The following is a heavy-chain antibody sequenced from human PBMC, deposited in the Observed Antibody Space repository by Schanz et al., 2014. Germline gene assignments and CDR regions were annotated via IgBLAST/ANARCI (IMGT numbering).Heavy chain of an antibody. V-gene: IGHV3-21*01. Sequence: EVQLVESGGGLVQPGGSLRLSCAASGFTFSSYSMNWVRQAPGKGLEWVSSISSSSSYIYYADSVKGRFTISRDNAKNSLYLQMNSLRAEDTAVYYCAREEGWGIAADGPKHYYYGMDVWGQGTTVTVSS. CDR3: AREEGWGIAADGPKHYYYGMDV. J-gene: IGHJ6*02. CDR1: GFTFSSYS. CDR2: ISSSSSYI. D-gene: IGHD6-13*01.